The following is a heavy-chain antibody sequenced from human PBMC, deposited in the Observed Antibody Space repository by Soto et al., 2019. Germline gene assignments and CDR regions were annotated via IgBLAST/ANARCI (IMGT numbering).Heavy chain of an antibody. CDR3: TTYHGDYNFDH. D-gene: IGHD4-17*01. Sequence: VQLVQSGAEVKKPGASVKVSCKVSGYTLNEVAMHWVRQAHGKGLEWLGGFDPDEAETIYAQHFQGRVTMTEDTSTDTVYMELSILRSEDTALYFCTTYHGDYNFDHWGQGTLVTVSS. CDR1: GYTLNEVA. CDR2: FDPDEAET. V-gene: IGHV1-24*01. J-gene: IGHJ5*02.